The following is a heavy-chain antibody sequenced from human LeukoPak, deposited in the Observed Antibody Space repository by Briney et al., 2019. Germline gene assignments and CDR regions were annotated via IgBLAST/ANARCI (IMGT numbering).Heavy chain of an antibody. V-gene: IGHV4-61*02. Sequence: SSETLSLTCAVSGGSISSGGYYWSWIRQPAGKGLEWIGRIYTSGSTNYNPSLKSRVTMSVDTSKNQFSLKLSSVTAADTAVYYCARFDSSGYYYGWFDPWGQGTLVTVSS. J-gene: IGHJ5*02. CDR2: IYTSGST. D-gene: IGHD3-22*01. CDR3: ARFDSSGYYYGWFDP. CDR1: GGSISSGGYY.